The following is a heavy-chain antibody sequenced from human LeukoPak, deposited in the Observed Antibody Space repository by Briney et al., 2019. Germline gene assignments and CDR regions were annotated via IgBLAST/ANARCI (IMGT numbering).Heavy chain of an antibody. V-gene: IGHV3-23*01. D-gene: IGHD2-8*02. CDR3: AKVSCTGDTCSSFDY. CDR2: ISGSGVYK. CDR1: GFTFSSFV. Sequence: GGSLRLSCAASGFTFSSFVMSWVRQAPGKGLEWVSSISGSGVYKYYTDSVKGRFTISRDNSKNTLYVQMNSLRAEDTAVYYCAKVSCTGDTCSSFDYWGQGTLATVSS. J-gene: IGHJ4*02.